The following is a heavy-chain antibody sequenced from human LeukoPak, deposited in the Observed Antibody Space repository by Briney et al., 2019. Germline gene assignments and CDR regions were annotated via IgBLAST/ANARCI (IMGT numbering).Heavy chain of an antibody. CDR2: IIPTLGMT. Sequence: ASVKVSCKASGGTFITYAISWVRQAPGQGLEWMGRIIPTLGMTNYAQKFEGRVTITADKSTSTAYMDLSSLRSEDTAVYYCATVGYRAVASLAFDIWGQGTMVTVSS. D-gene: IGHD6-19*01. CDR3: ATVGYRAVASLAFDI. CDR1: GGTFITYA. V-gene: IGHV1-69*04. J-gene: IGHJ3*02.